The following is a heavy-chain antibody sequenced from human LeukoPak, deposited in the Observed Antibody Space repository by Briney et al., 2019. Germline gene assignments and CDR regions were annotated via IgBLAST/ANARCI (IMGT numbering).Heavy chain of an antibody. CDR2: TYYSGSI. CDR1: GGSISSSSYY. D-gene: IGHD1-26*01. V-gene: IGHV4-39*01. J-gene: IGHJ4*02. Sequence: PSETLSLTCTVSGGSISSSSYYWGWIRQPPGKGLEWIGSTYYSGSIYYNPSFKSRVTISVDTSKNQFSLKLNSVTAADTAVYCCARQTWGGTYHPYYFDSWGQGILVTVSS. CDR3: ARQTWGGTYHPYYFDS.